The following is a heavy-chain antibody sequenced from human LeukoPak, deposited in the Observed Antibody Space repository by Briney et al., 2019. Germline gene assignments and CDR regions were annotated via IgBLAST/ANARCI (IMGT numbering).Heavy chain of an antibody. D-gene: IGHD2-2*01. J-gene: IGHJ4*02. Sequence: SETLSLTCTVSGGSISSGGYYWSWIRQPPGKGLEWIGYIYHSGSTYYNPSLKSRVTISVDRSKNQFSLKLSSVTAADTAVYYCARGPPYCSSTSCYPRHFDYWGQGTLVTVSS. CDR3: ARGPPYCSSTSCYPRHFDY. CDR2: IYHSGST. V-gene: IGHV4-30-2*01. CDR1: GGSISSGGYY.